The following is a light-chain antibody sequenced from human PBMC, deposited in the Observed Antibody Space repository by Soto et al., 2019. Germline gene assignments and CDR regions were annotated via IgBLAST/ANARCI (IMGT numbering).Light chain of an antibody. Sequence: QSALTQPPSASGTPGQRVTISCSGSSSNIGSNTVNWYQQLPGTAPKLLIYSNNQRPSGVPDRFSGSKSGTSASLAISGIQSEDEADYYCAAWDDSRNGVVFGGGTKLTVL. CDR3: AAWDDSRNGVV. V-gene: IGLV1-44*01. J-gene: IGLJ2*01. CDR1: SSNIGSNT. CDR2: SNN.